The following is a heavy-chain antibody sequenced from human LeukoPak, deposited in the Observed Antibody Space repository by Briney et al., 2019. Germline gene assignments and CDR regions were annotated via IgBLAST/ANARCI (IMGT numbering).Heavy chain of an antibody. CDR1: GFTLSNYW. Sequence: GGSLRLSCAPSGFTLSNYWMGWVRQVPRKGLEWVASINRDGGEKHYVDSVEGRFTISRDNAKNSLYLQMNSLKAEDTAVYFCTRNEIWGQGTLVTVSS. J-gene: IGHJ4*02. V-gene: IGHV3-7*01. CDR2: INRDGGEK. CDR3: TRNEI.